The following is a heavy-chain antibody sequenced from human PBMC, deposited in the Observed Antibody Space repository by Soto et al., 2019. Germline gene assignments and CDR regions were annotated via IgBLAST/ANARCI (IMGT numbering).Heavy chain of an antibody. Sequence: PGGSLSLSCAASGFTFSSYDMHWVRHATGKGLEWVSGIGTAGDTYYLGSVKGRFTISRENAKNSLYLQMNSLRAGDTAVYYCTRKTRGLYYGMDVWGQGTTVTVSS. CDR2: IGTAGDT. D-gene: IGHD2-2*01. CDR3: TRKTRGLYYGMDV. CDR1: GFTFSSYD. J-gene: IGHJ6*02. V-gene: IGHV3-13*04.